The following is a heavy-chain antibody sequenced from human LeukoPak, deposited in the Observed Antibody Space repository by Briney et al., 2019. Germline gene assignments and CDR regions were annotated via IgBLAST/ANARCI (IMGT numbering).Heavy chain of an antibody. CDR3: AKAGVRYYDSSGLHAFDI. Sequence: SETLSLTCTVSGGSISSTSYFWGWIRQPPGKGLEWIGIIYYSGSTYYNPSLKSRVTMSVDTSRNQFSLKLSSVNAADTAVYYCAKAGVRYYDSSGLHAFDIWGQGTMVTVSS. CDR2: IYYSGST. CDR1: GGSISSTSYF. V-gene: IGHV4-39*01. D-gene: IGHD3-22*01. J-gene: IGHJ3*02.